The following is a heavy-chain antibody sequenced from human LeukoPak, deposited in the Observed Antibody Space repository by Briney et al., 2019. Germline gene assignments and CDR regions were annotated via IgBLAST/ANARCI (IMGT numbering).Heavy chain of an antibody. J-gene: IGHJ4*02. Sequence: GGSLRLSCAASGFTFSNYAISWVRQAPGKGLEWVSTLSGSGGSTYYADSVRGRFTISRDNSKNTLYLQMNSLRAEDTAVYYCARDQLGIVIIPAAIYNWGQGTLVTVSS. CDR1: GFTFSNYA. D-gene: IGHD2-2*02. V-gene: IGHV3-23*01. CDR2: LSGSGGST. CDR3: ARDQLGIVIIPAAIYN.